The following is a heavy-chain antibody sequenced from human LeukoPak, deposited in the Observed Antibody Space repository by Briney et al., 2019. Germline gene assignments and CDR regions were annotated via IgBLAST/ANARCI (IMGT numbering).Heavy chain of an antibody. J-gene: IGHJ4*02. Sequence: SETLSLTCTVSGGSISSGGYYWSWIRQHPGEGLEWIGYIYYSGGTYYNPSLKSRVTISVDTSKNQFSLKLSSVTAADTAVYYCAREVPQYYYDSSGFDYWGQGTLVTVFS. D-gene: IGHD3-22*01. CDR3: AREVPQYYYDSSGFDY. CDR2: IYYSGGT. CDR1: GGSISSGGYY. V-gene: IGHV4-31*03.